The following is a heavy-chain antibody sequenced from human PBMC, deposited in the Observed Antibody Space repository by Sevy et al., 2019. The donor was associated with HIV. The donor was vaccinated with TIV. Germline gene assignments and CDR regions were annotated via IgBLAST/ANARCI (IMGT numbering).Heavy chain of an antibody. CDR2: ISGGGGGT. V-gene: IGHV3-23*01. CDR3: AKHYIHDIADGWYFDL. J-gene: IGHJ2*01. Sequence: GGSLRLSCAASGFTFNNYAMSWVRQAPGKGLEGKGLEWVSTISGGGGGTYYADSGRGRLTIYRDNSKNTLYLHVNSLRVEDTAVYYCAKHYIHDIADGWYFDLWGRGTLVTVSS. CDR1: GFTFNNYA. D-gene: IGHD6-13*01.